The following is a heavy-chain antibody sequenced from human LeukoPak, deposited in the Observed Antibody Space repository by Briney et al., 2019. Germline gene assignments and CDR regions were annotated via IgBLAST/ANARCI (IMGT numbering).Heavy chain of an antibody. V-gene: IGHV1-69*06. Sequence: ASVKVSCKASGGTFISYAISWVRQAPGQGLEWMGGIIPIFGTANYAQKFQGRVTITSDKSTSTAYMELSSLRSEDTAVYYCASVGEPVPYYYYYYMDVWGKGTTVTVSS. CDR3: ASVGEPVPYYYYYYMDV. CDR1: GGTFISYA. D-gene: IGHD1-14*01. J-gene: IGHJ6*03. CDR2: IIPIFGTA.